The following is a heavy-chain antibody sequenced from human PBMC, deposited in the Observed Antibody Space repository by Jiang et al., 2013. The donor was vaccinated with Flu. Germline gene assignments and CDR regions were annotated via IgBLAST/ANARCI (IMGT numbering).Heavy chain of an antibody. CDR1: GGSISNGVYS. Sequence: TLSLTCAVSGGSISNGVYSWSWIRQPPGKGLEWIGYIYHSGSTYYKPSLKSRVTISVDRSKNQFSLKLSSVTAADTAVYYCARISPSGDADYYMDVWGKGTTVTVSS. V-gene: IGHV4-30-2*01. CDR2: IYHSGST. D-gene: IGHD3-10*01. J-gene: IGHJ6*03. CDR3: ARISPSGDADYYMDV.